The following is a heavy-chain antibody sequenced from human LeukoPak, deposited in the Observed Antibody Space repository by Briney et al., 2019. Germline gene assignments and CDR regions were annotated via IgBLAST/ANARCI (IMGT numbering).Heavy chain of an antibody. Sequence: PGGSLRLSCAASGFNFGGYVMSWVRQAPGKGLEWVSVISRSGGYTKYADSVKGRFTISRDNSKNTLSLQVSGLRAEDTAIYYCAKDRDDSGDYAFDYWGQGILVSVSS. CDR2: ISRSGGYT. CDR3: AKDRDDSGDYAFDY. J-gene: IGHJ4*02. CDR1: GFNFGGYV. V-gene: IGHV3-23*01. D-gene: IGHD4-17*01.